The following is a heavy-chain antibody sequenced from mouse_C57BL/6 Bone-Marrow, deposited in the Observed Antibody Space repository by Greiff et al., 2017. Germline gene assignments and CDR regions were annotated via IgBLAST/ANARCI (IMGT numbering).Heavy chain of an antibody. CDR1: GFTFSDYG. V-gene: IGHV5-17*01. CDR2: ISSGSSTI. J-gene: IGHJ4*01. D-gene: IGHD3-2*02. CDR3: VKGGLRLRGYAMDY. Sequence: EVKLVESGGGLVKPGGSLKLSCAASGFTFSDYGMHWVRQAPEKGLEWVAYISSGSSTIYYADTVKGRFTISRDNAKNTMFLQMTSLRSEDTAMYYCVKGGLRLRGYAMDYWGQGTSVTVSS.